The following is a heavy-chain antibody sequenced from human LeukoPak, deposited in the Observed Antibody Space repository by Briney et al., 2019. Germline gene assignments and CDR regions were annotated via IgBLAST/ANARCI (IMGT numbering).Heavy chain of an antibody. J-gene: IGHJ4*02. CDR1: GYSISSGYY. V-gene: IGHV4-38-2*02. CDR2: VYHVGTT. D-gene: IGHD5-18*01. CDR3: ARAGYCYGYVDY. Sequence: SETLSLTCTVSGYSISSGYYWGWIRQPPGKGLEWIVVYHVGTTDYNPSLRSRVTISIDTSKNKFSLKLSSVTAADTAVYYCARAGYCYGYVDYWGQGTLVTVSS.